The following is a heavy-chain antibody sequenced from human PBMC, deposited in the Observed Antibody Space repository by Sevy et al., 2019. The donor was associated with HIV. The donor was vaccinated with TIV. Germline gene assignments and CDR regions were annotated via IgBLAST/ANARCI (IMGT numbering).Heavy chain of an antibody. CDR1: GFTFRSYG. Sequence: GGSLRLSCAATGFTFRSYGMHWVRQAPGKGLEWVAVISYDGSNKYYADSVKGRFTISRDNSKNTLYLQMNSLRAEDTAVYYCAKDHLWFGELYVTYYGMDVWGQGTTVTVSS. CDR3: AKDHLWFGELYVTYYGMDV. V-gene: IGHV3-30*18. D-gene: IGHD3-10*01. J-gene: IGHJ6*02. CDR2: ISYDGSNK.